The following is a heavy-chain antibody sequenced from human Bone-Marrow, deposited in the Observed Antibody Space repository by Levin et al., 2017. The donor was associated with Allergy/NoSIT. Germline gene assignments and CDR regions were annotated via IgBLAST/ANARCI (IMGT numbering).Heavy chain of an antibody. V-gene: IGHV1-18*01. J-gene: IGHJ6*03. D-gene: IGHD4-17*01. Sequence: GASVKVSCKTSGYNFTSHALSWVRQAPGQGLEWMGWINAYNGYTNFAQKFQGRVTMTRDTSSTTAYMELRSLRSDDTAVYYCARDRLRYGDYPMDVWGKGTTVTVSS. CDR2: INAYNGYT. CDR1: GYNFTSHA. CDR3: ARDRLRYGDYPMDV.